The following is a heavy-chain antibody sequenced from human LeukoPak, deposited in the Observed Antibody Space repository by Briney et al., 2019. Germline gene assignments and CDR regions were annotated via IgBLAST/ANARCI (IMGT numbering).Heavy chain of an antibody. Sequence: ASETLSLTCAVSGYSISSGYYWGWIRPPPGKGLEWIGSIYHSGSTYYNPSLKSRVTISVDTSKNQFSLKLSSVTAADTAVYYCARDDDCSGGSCYSIADYWGQGTLVTVSS. D-gene: IGHD2-15*01. CDR1: GYSISSGYY. CDR3: ARDDDCSGGSCYSIADY. CDR2: IYHSGST. J-gene: IGHJ4*02. V-gene: IGHV4-38-2*02.